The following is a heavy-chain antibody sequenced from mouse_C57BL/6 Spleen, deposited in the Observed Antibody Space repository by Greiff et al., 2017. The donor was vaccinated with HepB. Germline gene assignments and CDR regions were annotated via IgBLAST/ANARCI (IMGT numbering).Heavy chain of an antibody. CDR1: GYTFTSYW. D-gene: IGHD2-5*01. CDR2: IDPSDSYT. J-gene: IGHJ4*01. V-gene: IGHV1-69*01. CDR3: ARSGSNGAMDY. Sequence: VQLQQPGAELVMPGASVKLSCKASGYTFTSYWMHWVKQRPGQGLEWIGEIDPSDSYTNYNQKFKGKSTLTVDKSSSTAYMQLSSLTSEDSAVYYCARSGSNGAMDYWGQGTSVTVSS.